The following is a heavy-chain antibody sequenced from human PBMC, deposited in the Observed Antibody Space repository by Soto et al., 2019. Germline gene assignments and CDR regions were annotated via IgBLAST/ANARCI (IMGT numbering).Heavy chain of an antibody. CDR1: GFTFTSSA. J-gene: IGHJ6*02. Sequence: PAEVCCKASGFTFTSSAMQWVRQARGQRLEWIGWIVVGSGNTNYAQKFQERVTITRDMSTSTAYMELSSLRSEDTAVYYCAADYDILTGYPSSYYYYGMDVWGQGTTVTVSS. D-gene: IGHD3-9*01. CDR2: IVVGSGNT. CDR3: AADYDILTGYPSSYYYYGMDV. V-gene: IGHV1-58*02.